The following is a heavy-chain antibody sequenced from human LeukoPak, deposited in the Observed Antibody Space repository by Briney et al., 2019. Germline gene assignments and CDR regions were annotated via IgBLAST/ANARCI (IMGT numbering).Heavy chain of an antibody. D-gene: IGHD6-13*01. CDR1: GFTFSSYA. CDR2: ISYDGSNK. Sequence: GGSLRLSCAASGFTFSSYAMHWVRQAPGKGLEWVAVISYDGSNKYYADSVKGRFTISRDNSKNTLYLQMNSLRAEDTAVCYCARGYSSSWYTPTSYWGQGTLVTVSS. V-gene: IGHV3-30*01. J-gene: IGHJ4*02. CDR3: ARGYSSSWYTPTSY.